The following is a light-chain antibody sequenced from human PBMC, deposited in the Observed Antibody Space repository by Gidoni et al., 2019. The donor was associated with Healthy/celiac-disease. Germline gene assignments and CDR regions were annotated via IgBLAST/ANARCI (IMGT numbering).Light chain of an antibody. V-gene: IGKV1-39*01. J-gene: IGKJ2*01. CDR2: AAS. CDR1: QSISSY. Sequence: DIKMTQSPSSLSASVGDRVTITFRASQSISSYLNWYQQKPGKAPKLLLYAASSLQSGVPSRFSGSGSGTDFTLTISSLQPEDFATYYCQQSYSTPPRTFGQGTKLEIK. CDR3: QQSYSTPPRT.